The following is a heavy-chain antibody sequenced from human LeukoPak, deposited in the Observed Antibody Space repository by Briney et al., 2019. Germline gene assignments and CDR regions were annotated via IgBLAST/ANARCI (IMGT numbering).Heavy chain of an antibody. CDR2: IHYSGST. D-gene: IGHD2-15*01. J-gene: IGHJ6*03. CDR3: ARTTEGYCRGRSCYSYYYYMDV. V-gene: IGHV4-59*01. CDR1: GGSISSYY. Sequence: SETLSLTCTVSGGSISSYYWSWIRQPPGKGLEWIGYIHYSGSTYYKPSLKSRVTISVDTSKNQFSLKLSSVTAADTAVYYCARTTEGYCRGRSCYSYYYYMDVWGKGTMVTVSS.